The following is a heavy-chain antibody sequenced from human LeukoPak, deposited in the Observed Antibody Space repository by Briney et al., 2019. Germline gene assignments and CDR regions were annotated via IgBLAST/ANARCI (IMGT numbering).Heavy chain of an antibody. D-gene: IGHD2-21*02. CDR1: GGTFSSYA. Sequence: SVKVSCKASGGTFSSYAISWVRQAPGRGLEWMGRIIPIFGIANYAQKFQGRVTITADKSTSTAYMELSSLRSEDTAVYYCARDAAYCGGDCPFDYWGQGTLVTVSS. V-gene: IGHV1-69*04. CDR3: ARDAAYCGGDCPFDY. J-gene: IGHJ4*02. CDR2: IIPIFGIA.